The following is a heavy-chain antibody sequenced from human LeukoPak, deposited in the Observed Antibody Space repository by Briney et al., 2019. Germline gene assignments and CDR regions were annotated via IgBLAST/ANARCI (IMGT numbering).Heavy chain of an antibody. V-gene: IGHV4-34*01. J-gene: IGHJ4*02. CDR1: GGSFSGYY. CDR2: INHSGST. D-gene: IGHD3-22*01. Sequence: SETLSLTCAVYGGSFSGYYWSWIRQPPGKGLEWIGEINHSGSTNYNPSLKSRVTISVDTSKNQFSLKLSSVTAADTAVYYCARPLHYYDSSGYLNWGQGTLVTVSS. CDR3: ARPLHYYDSSGYLN.